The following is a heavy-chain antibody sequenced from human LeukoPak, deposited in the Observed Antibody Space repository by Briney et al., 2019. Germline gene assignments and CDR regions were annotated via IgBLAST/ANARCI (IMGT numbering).Heavy chain of an antibody. D-gene: IGHD3-22*01. CDR3: ARESNSGYYLSY. V-gene: IGHV3-21*01. CDR1: VFTFSSYS. J-gene: IGHJ4*02. Sequence: GGSLRLSCAASVFTFSSYSMNWVRQAPGKGLEWVSSISSGSKYIYNADSVKGRFTISRDNAKNSLYLQMNSLRAEDTAVYYCARESNSGYYLSYWGQGTLVTVSS. CDR2: ISSGSKYI.